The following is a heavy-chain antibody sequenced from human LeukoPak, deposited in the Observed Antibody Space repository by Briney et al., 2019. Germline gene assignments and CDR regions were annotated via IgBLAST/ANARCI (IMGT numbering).Heavy chain of an antibody. CDR2: IYPGDSDT. V-gene: IGHV5-51*01. D-gene: IGHD6-19*01. CDR3: ARGAAVAADYFDY. Sequence: GESLKISCKGSGYSFTSYWIGWVRQMPGKGLEWMGIIYPGDSDTRYSPSFQGQVTISADKSISTAYLQWSSLKASDTAMYYYARGAAVAADYFDYWGQGTLVTVSS. CDR1: GYSFTSYW. J-gene: IGHJ4*02.